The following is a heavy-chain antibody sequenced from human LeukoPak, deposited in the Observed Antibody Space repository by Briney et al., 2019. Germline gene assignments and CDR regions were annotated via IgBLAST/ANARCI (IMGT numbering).Heavy chain of an antibody. Sequence: GGSLRLSCAASGFTFSDYYMSWIRQAPGKGLEWVSYISSSGSTIYYADSVKGRFTISRDNAKNSLYLQMNSLRAEDTAVYYCARDGVAHMITFGGVIAPYFDYWGQGTLVTVSS. D-gene: IGHD3-16*02. CDR1: GFTFSDYY. V-gene: IGHV3-11*04. J-gene: IGHJ4*02. CDR2: ISSSGSTI. CDR3: ARDGVAHMITFGGVIAPYFDY.